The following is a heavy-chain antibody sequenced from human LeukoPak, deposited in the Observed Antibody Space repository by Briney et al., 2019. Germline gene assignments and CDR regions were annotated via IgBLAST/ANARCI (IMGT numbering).Heavy chain of an antibody. J-gene: IGHJ4*02. Sequence: KASETLSLTCAVYGGSFSGYYWSWIRQPPGKGLEWIGEINHSGSTNYNPSLKSRVTISVDTSKNQFSLKLSSVTAADTAVYYCARGEDDILTGSMYYWGQGTLVTVSS. CDR1: GGSFSGYY. V-gene: IGHV4-34*01. CDR2: INHSGST. D-gene: IGHD3-9*01. CDR3: ARGEDDILTGSMYY.